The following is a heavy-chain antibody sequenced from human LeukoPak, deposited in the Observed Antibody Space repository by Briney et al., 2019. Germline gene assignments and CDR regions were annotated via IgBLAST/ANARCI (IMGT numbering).Heavy chain of an antibody. CDR1: GGSISSSNW. CDR3: ASSRSGGYSYGFDY. J-gene: IGHJ4*02. V-gene: IGHV4-4*02. D-gene: IGHD5-18*01. CDR2: TYHSGST. Sequence: SETLSLTCAVSGGSISSSNWWSWVRQPPGKGLEWIGETYHSGSTNYNPSLKSRITLPVDKSKHQFSLKLSSVTAADTAVYYCASSRSGGYSYGFDYWGQGTLVTVSS.